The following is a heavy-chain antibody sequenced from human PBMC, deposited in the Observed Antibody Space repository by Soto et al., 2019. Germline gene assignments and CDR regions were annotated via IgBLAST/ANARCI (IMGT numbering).Heavy chain of an antibody. Sequence: ASVKVSWKASGYTFTSYGISWVRQAPGQRLEWIGWISAYNGNTNYAQKLQGRVTMTTDTSTSTAYMELRSLRSDDTAVYYCAREGMYYYGSGVYYYYYGMDVWGQGTTVTVSS. CDR1: GYTFTSYG. CDR2: ISAYNGNT. V-gene: IGHV1-18*04. D-gene: IGHD3-10*01. J-gene: IGHJ6*02. CDR3: AREGMYYYGSGVYYYYYGMDV.